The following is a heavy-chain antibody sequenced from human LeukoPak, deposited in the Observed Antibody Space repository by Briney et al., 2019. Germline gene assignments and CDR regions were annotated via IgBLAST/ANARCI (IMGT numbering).Heavy chain of an antibody. Sequence: SVKVSCKVSGGTFSCYAISWVRQAPGQGLEWMGRIIPILGIANYAQKFQGRVTITADKSTSTAYMELSSLRSEDTAVYHCARDCSGGSCSYPGEGPMDVWGQGTTVTVSS. V-gene: IGHV1-69*04. CDR3: ARDCSGGSCSYPGEGPMDV. J-gene: IGHJ6*02. CDR2: IIPILGIA. CDR1: GGTFSCYA. D-gene: IGHD2-15*01.